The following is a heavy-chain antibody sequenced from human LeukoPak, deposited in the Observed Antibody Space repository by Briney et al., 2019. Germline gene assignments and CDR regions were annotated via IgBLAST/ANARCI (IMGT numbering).Heavy chain of an antibody. CDR1: GYTLTELS. D-gene: IGHD4-17*01. CDR2: FDPEDGGT. J-gene: IGHJ5*02. Sequence: GASVKVSCKVSGYTLTELSMHWVRQAPGKGLEWMGGFDPEDGGTIYAQKFQGRVTMTEDTSTDTAYMELSSLRSEDTAVYYCATIDYGAGGNWFDPWGQGTLVTVSS. CDR3: ATIDYGAGGNWFDP. V-gene: IGHV1-24*01.